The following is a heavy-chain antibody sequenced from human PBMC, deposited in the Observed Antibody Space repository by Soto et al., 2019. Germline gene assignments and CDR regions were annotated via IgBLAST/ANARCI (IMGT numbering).Heavy chain of an antibody. J-gene: IGHJ4*02. CDR1: GFTFSSYA. CDR3: AKENGYSSSWFEFDY. Sequence: PGGSLRLSCAASGFTFSSYAMNWVRQAPGKGLEWVSYISSSSSTIYYADSVKGRFTISRDNAKNSLYLQMNSLRAEDTAVYYCAKENGYSSSWFEFDYWGQGTLVTVSS. CDR2: ISSSSSTI. V-gene: IGHV3-48*01. D-gene: IGHD6-13*01.